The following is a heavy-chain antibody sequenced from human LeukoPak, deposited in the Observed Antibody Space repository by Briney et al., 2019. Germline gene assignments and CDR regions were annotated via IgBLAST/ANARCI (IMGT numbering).Heavy chain of an antibody. CDR2: IYYSGST. CDR1: GGSISSYY. CDR3: ARGGGLGYYYYYMDV. D-gene: IGHD3/OR15-3a*01. V-gene: IGHV4-59*01. Sequence: KPSETLSLTCTVPGGSISSYYWSWIRQPPGKGLEWIGYIYYSGSTNYNPSLKSRVTISVDTSKNQFSLKLSSVTAADTAVYYCARGGGLGYYYYYMDVWGKGTTVTISS. J-gene: IGHJ6*03.